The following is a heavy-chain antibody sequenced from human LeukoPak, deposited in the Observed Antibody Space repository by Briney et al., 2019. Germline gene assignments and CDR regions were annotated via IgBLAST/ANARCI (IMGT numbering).Heavy chain of an antibody. V-gene: IGHV3-11*03. CDR3: ARALSGYSGYDDAGVDY. J-gene: IGHJ4*02. Sequence: KPGGSLRLSCAAFGFTFSDYYMSWIRQAPGKGLEWVSYISSSSSYTNYADSVKGRFTISRDNAKNSLYLQMNSLRAEDTAVYYCARALSGYSGYDDAGVDYWGQGTLVTVSS. CDR2: ISSSSSYT. CDR1: GFTFSDYY. D-gene: IGHD5-12*01.